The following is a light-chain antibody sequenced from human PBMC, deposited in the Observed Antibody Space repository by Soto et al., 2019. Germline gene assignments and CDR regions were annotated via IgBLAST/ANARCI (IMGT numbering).Light chain of an antibody. CDR2: GAS. CDR1: QSVSSTY. CDR3: QQYDSSPHT. Sequence: EIVLTQSPGTLSLSPGERATLSCRASQSVSSTYLAWYLQKPGQAPRLLIYGASSRATDIPDRFSGSGSGTDFTLTISRLEPEDFAVYFCQQYDSSPHTFGQGTKLEIK. J-gene: IGKJ2*01. V-gene: IGKV3-20*01.